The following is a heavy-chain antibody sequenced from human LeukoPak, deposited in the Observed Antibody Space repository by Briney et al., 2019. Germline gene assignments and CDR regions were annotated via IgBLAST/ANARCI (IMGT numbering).Heavy chain of an antibody. V-gene: IGHV4-34*01. CDR1: GGSYSGYY. CDR3: ARGKRRAMVRGVITNWFDP. Sequence: SETLSLTCAVYGGSYSGYYWSWIRQRPGKGLEWIGEIDHSGSTNYNPSLKSRVTISVDTSKNQFSLKLSSVTAADTAVYYCARGKRRAMVRGVITNWFDPWGQGTLVTVSS. CDR2: IDHSGST. J-gene: IGHJ5*02. D-gene: IGHD3-10*01.